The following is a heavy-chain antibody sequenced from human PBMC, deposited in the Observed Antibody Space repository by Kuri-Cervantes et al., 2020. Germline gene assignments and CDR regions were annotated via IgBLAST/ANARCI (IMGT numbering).Heavy chain of an antibody. CDR1: GFSLSTHGMC. Sequence: SGPTLVKPTQTLTLTCTFSGFSLSTHGMCVSWIRQPPGKALEWLALIDWENDKYYTTSLKTRLTISKDTSKNQVVLTMTNMDPVDTATYYCARTVLYYDFWSGYYRDYYYYYMDVWGKGTTVTVSS. V-gene: IGHV2-70*01. D-gene: IGHD3-3*01. J-gene: IGHJ6*03. CDR3: ARTVLYYDFWSGYYRDYYYYYMDV. CDR2: IDWENDK.